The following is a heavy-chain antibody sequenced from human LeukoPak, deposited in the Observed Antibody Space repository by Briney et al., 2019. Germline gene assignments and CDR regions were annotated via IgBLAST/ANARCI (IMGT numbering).Heavy chain of an antibody. CDR1: GDSISSSTYH. CDR2: MSYSGST. Sequence: SETPSLTCTVSGDSISSSTYHWGWIRQPPGKGLEWIATMSYSGSTYYNPSLKSRVTMSVDTSKNQFSLKVNSVTAADTAVYYCARWGCSGGGCYYYFYYGMDAWGQGTTVTVSS. CDR3: ARWGCSGGGCYYYFYYGMDA. D-gene: IGHD2-15*01. J-gene: IGHJ6*02. V-gene: IGHV4-39*01.